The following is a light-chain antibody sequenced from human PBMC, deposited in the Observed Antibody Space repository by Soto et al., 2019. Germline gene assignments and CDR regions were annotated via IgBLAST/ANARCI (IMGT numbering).Light chain of an antibody. V-gene: IGLV4-69*01. J-gene: IGLJ3*02. CDR2: LNSDGSH. Sequence: QSVLTQSHSASASLGASVQLTCILSSGHSTYAIAWHQQQPEKGPRYLMRLNSDGSHSKGDGIPDRFSGSSSGAERYLTISSLQSEDEADYYCQTWGAGMPVFGGGTKLTVL. CDR1: SGHSTYA. CDR3: QTWGAGMPV.